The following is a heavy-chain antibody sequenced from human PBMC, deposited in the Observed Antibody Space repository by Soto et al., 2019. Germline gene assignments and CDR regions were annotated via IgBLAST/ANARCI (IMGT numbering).Heavy chain of an antibody. Sequence: PSRTCTVSGSAYIRGGSYSFWVHQHPGKGLEWIGYIYYSGSTFYNPSLKSRVTISVDTSKNQFSLKLSSVTAADTAVYYCARRLSIVGGTNGGALDIWGQGTMVTVSS. CDR1: GSAYIRGGSY. J-gene: IGHJ3*02. CDR2: IYYSGST. CDR3: ARRLSIVGGTNGGALDI. D-gene: IGHD1-26*01. V-gene: IGHV4-31*03.